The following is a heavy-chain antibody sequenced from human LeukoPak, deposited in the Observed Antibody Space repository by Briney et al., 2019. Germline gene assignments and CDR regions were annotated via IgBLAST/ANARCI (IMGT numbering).Heavy chain of an antibody. Sequence: GGSLRLSCTASGFTFSTYWINWVRQGPGKGLVWVALINGDGSTTTHADSVKGRFTISRDNAKNTAYLQMNSLRDEDTAVYFCARDYAGSPDYWGQGTLVTVSA. V-gene: IGHV3-74*03. D-gene: IGHD3-10*01. CDR2: INGDGSTT. CDR1: GFTFSTYW. J-gene: IGHJ4*02. CDR3: ARDYAGSPDY.